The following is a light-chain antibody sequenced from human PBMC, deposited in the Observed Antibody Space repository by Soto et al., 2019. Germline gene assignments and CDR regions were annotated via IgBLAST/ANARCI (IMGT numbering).Light chain of an antibody. CDR3: QQRYSWPPLT. Sequence: EVVLTQSPATLSLSPGERATLSCRASQTVYSYLAWYQQKPGQAPRLLIYDTSNRATGIQARFSGSGSGTDFTLTISSLEPEDFAVYYCQQRYSWPPLTFGGGTKVEMK. CDR1: QTVYSY. V-gene: IGKV3-11*01. J-gene: IGKJ4*01. CDR2: DTS.